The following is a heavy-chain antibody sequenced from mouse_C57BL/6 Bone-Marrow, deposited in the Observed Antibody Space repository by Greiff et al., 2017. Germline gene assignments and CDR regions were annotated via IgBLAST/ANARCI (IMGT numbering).Heavy chain of an antibody. Sequence: VPLQQPGAELAKPGASVKLSCKASGYTFTSYWLHWVQQRPGQGLEWIGYINPSSGYTTYHQKFKDKATLTADKSYSTASLQLSSLTDYDSAVYDCARSRVTTDYAMDYWGQGTSVTVAS. D-gene: IGHD2-2*01. CDR3: ARSRVTTDYAMDY. J-gene: IGHJ4*01. V-gene: IGHV1-7*01. CDR1: GYTFTSYW. CDR2: INPSSGYT.